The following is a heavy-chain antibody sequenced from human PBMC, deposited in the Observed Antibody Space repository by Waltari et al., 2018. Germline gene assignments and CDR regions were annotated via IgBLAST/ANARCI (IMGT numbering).Heavy chain of an antibody. J-gene: IGHJ4*02. CDR1: GFTFSTYA. V-gene: IGHV3-23*01. CDR3: AKTRIRYFIMDY. CDR2: ISGSGGST. Sequence: EVQLLESGGGLIQPGGSLRLSCEASGFTFSTYAMNWVRQAPGKGLDWGATISGSGGSTHYADSVKGRFTISRDNSKNTLYLHMNVLRDADTAVYYCAKTRIRYFIMDYWGQGTLVTVSS. D-gene: IGHD3-9*01.